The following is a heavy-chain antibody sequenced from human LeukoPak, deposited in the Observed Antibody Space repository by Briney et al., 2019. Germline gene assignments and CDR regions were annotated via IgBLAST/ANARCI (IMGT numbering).Heavy chain of an antibody. D-gene: IGHD4-17*01. V-gene: IGHV3-30-3*01. CDR3: ARDPYGDRQAYYYGMDV. Sequence: TGRSLRLSGAASGFTFSSYAMHWVRQAPGKGLEWVTVISYDGSNKYYADSVKGRFTIPRDNSKNTLYLQMNSLRAEDTAVYYCARDPYGDRQAYYYGMDVWGQGTTVTVSS. CDR1: GFTFSSYA. CDR2: ISYDGSNK. J-gene: IGHJ6*02.